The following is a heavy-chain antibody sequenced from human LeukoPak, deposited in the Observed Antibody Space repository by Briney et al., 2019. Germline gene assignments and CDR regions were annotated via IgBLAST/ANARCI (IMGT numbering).Heavy chain of an antibody. J-gene: IGHJ4*02. V-gene: IGHV4-59*11. CDR2: VYNSGTT. Sequence: SETLSLTCTVSGVSIGSHYWSWIRRSPGKGLEWIGCVYNSGTTVYNPSLTGRVTISVDTSKNQYSLNLRSVTAADAAVYYCARDAYWGQGILVSVSS. CDR1: GVSIGSHY. CDR3: ARDAY.